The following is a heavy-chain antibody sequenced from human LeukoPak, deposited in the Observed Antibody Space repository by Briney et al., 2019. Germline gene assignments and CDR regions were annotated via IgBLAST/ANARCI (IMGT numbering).Heavy chain of an antibody. Sequence: GGSLRLSCAASGFTFSSYGMRWVRQAPGKGLEWVAFIRYDGSNKYYADSVKGRFTISRDNSKNTLYLQMNSLRAEDTAVYYCASDGGVIVTIDYWGQGTLVTVSS. D-gene: IGHD3-16*02. CDR2: IRYDGSNK. CDR3: ASDGGVIVTIDY. V-gene: IGHV3-30*02. J-gene: IGHJ4*02. CDR1: GFTFSSYG.